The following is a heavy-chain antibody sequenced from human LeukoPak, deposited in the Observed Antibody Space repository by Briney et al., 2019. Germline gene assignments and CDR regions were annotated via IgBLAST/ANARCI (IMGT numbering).Heavy chain of an antibody. CDR3: ARGRYYYYMDV. CDR1: GFTFSSYE. CDR2: ISISNSTI. J-gene: IGHJ6*03. V-gene: IGHV3-48*01. Sequence: GGSLRLSCAASGFTFSSYEMNWVRQAPGKGLEWISYISISNSTIYYADSVKGRFTISRDNAKNSLYLQMNSLRAEDTAVYYCARGRYYYYMDVWGKGTTVTVSS.